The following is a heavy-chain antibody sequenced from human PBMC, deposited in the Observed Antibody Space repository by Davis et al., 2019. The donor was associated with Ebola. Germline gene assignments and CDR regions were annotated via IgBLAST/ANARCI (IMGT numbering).Heavy chain of an antibody. D-gene: IGHD3/OR15-3a*01. CDR2: IYHSGNT. J-gene: IGHJ4*02. CDR1: GYSISSGYY. Sequence: PSETLSLTCTVSGYSISSGYYWGWIRQPPGKGLEWIGNIYHSGNTYYNPSLKSRVTISVDTSKNQFSLKLSSVTAADTAVYYCARDSPHVPGRVPLDYWGQGTLVTASS. CDR3: ARDSPHVPGRVPLDY. V-gene: IGHV4-38-2*02.